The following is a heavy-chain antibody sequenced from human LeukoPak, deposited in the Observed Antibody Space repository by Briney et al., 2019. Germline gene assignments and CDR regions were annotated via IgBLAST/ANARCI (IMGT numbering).Heavy chain of an antibody. CDR2: INHSGGT. CDR1: GGSFSTYY. D-gene: IGHD5-18*01. J-gene: IGHJ4*02. Sequence: PSETLSLTCAVHGGSFSTYYWSWIRQPPGKGLEWMGEINHSGGTRYNPSLKSRVTISVDTSKSQFSLKLSSVTAAATAVYFCARYSYGTYYFDSWGQGTLVTVSS. V-gene: IGHV4-34*01. CDR3: ARYSYGTYYFDS.